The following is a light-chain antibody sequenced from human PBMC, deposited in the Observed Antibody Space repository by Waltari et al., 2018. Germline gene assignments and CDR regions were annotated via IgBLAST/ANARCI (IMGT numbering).Light chain of an antibody. CDR1: SSNVAKTY. V-gene: IGLV1-51*02. Sequence: QSVLTQPPSVSAAPGQRVTISCSGGSSNVAKTYLSWYRQLPGTAPQLLMFEDNERPSGIPGRFSGSKSGTSATLDITGLQAGDEADYYCGTWDSSLSGVVFGGGTHLTVL. J-gene: IGLJ7*01. CDR2: EDN. CDR3: GTWDSSLSGVV.